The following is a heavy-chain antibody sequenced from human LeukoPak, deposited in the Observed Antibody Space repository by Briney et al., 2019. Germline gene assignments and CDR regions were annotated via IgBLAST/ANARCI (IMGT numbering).Heavy chain of an antibody. V-gene: IGHV1-3*01. Sequence: ASVKVSCEASGYTFTSYAMHWVRQAPGQRLEWMGWINAGNGNTKYSQKFQGRVTITRDTSASTAYMELSSLRSEDTAVYYCARDLAAWADYDFWSGYPNFDYWGQGALVTVSS. CDR3: ARDLAAWADYDFWSGYPNFDY. CDR1: GYTFTSYA. D-gene: IGHD3-3*01. J-gene: IGHJ4*02. CDR2: INAGNGNT.